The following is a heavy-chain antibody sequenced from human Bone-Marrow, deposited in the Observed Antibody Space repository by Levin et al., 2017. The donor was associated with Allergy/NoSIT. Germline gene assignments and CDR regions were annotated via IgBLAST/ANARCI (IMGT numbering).Heavy chain of an antibody. Sequence: GSLRLSCNVSGASIGTSFWSWIRQPPGKGLEWIGYISHSGSTNYTPSLKSRVTISTDRSKNKFSLKLTSVTAADTAVYYCARDVSGTYFAFGIWGQGTMVTVSS. CDR2: ISHSGST. CDR1: GASIGTSF. D-gene: IGHD1-26*01. CDR3: ARDVSGTYFAFGI. J-gene: IGHJ3*02. V-gene: IGHV4-59*01.